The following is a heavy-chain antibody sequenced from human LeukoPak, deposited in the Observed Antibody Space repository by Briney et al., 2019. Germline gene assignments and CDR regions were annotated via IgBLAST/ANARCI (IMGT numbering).Heavy chain of an antibody. CDR2: IRYDGSNK. V-gene: IGHV3-30*02. CDR3: AKASLIYYDSSGYYSHFDY. Sequence: GGSLRLSCAASGFTFSSYGMHWVRQAPGKGLEWVAFIRYDGSNKYYADSVKGRFTISRDNSKNTLYLQMNSLRAEDTAVYYCAKASLIYYDSSGYYSHFDYWGQGTLVTVSS. CDR1: GFTFSSYG. J-gene: IGHJ4*02. D-gene: IGHD3-22*01.